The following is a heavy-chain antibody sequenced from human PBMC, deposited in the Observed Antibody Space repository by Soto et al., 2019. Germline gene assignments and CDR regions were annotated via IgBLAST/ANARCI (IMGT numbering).Heavy chain of an antibody. CDR1: GFTFSSYG. CDR2: LWFDGSNK. J-gene: IGHJ4*02. D-gene: IGHD3-10*01. CDR3: ARSYGSGSYSYFDY. V-gene: IGHV3-33*08. Sequence: QVQLVESGGGVVQPGRSLRLSCAASGFTFSSYGMHWVRQAPGRGLEWVALLWFDGSNKYYADSVKGRFTISRDNSKNTLYLQMDSLRAEDTAVYYCARSYGSGSYSYFDYWGQGTLFTVSS.